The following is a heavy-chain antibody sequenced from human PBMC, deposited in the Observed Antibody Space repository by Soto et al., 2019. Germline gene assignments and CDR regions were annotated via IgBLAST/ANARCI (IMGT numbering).Heavy chain of an antibody. D-gene: IGHD3-22*01. CDR3: ARHGAYYDSSGYPYYYFDY. CDR2: IFWYDEK. V-gene: IGHV2-26*01. CDR1: GFSLSYARVG. Sequence: QVTLKESGPVLVKPTETLTLTCTVSGFSLSYARVGVSWIRQPPGEALEWLAHIFWYDEKSYSTSLKSRLTISKDTSKSQVVLAMTNMDPVDTATYYCARHGAYYDSSGYPYYYFDYWGQGILVTVSS. J-gene: IGHJ4*02.